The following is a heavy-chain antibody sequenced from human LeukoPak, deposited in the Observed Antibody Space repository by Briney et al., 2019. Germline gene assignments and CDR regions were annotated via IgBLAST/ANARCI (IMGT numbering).Heavy chain of an antibody. CDR1: GFTFSSYG. Sequence: GRSLRLSCAASGFTFSSYGMHWVRQAPGKGLEWVAVISYDGSNKYYADSVKGRFTISRDNSKNTLYLQMNSLRAEDTAVYYCAKSARSPKLRYFDWLLSGAFDIWGQGTMATVSS. CDR3: AKSARSPKLRYFDWLLSGAFDI. D-gene: IGHD3-9*01. J-gene: IGHJ3*02. CDR2: ISYDGSNK. V-gene: IGHV3-30*18.